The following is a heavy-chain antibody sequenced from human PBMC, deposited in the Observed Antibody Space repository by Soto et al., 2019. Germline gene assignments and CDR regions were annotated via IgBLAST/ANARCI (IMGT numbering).Heavy chain of an antibody. D-gene: IGHD6-19*01. J-gene: IGHJ4*02. Sequence: QVQLVESGGGVVQPGKSLRLSCAATGFIFKSYGVHWVRQAPGKGLEWVAVISHDGSNAYYADAVNGRFTISRDNAKNTVYRQMNILRAEDTAVYYCAKQGIEVAGTDYFDYWGQGALVTVAS. CDR2: ISHDGSNA. V-gene: IGHV3-30*18. CDR3: AKQGIEVAGTDYFDY. CDR1: GFIFKSYG.